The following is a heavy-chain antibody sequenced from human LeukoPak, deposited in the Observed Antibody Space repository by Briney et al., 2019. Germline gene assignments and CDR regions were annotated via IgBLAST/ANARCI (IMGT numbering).Heavy chain of an antibody. CDR1: GGSISSYY. D-gene: IGHD3-10*01. V-gene: IGHV4-59*01. CDR2: IYYSGST. CDR3: ARGLRGSGYDY. Sequence: NPSETLSLTCTVSGGSISSYYWSWIRQPPGKGLEWIGYIYYSGSTNYNPSLKSRVTISVDTSKNQFSLKLSSVTAADTAVYYCARGLRGSGYDYWGQGTLVTVSS. J-gene: IGHJ4*02.